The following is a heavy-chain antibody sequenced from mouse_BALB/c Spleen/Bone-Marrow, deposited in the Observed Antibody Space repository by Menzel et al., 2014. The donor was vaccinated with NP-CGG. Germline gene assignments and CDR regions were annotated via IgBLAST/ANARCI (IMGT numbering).Heavy chain of an antibody. V-gene: IGHV5-4*02. CDR1: GFTFXDYY. J-gene: IGHJ3*01. D-gene: IGHD1-1*01. Sequence: DVHLVESGGGLVKPGGSLKLSCAASGFTFXDYYMYWVRQTPEKRLEWVATISDGGSYTYYPDSVKGRFTISRDNAKNNLYLQMSSLKSEDTAMYYCVLRWFAYWGQVTLVTVSA. CDR3: VLRWFAY. CDR2: ISDGGSYT.